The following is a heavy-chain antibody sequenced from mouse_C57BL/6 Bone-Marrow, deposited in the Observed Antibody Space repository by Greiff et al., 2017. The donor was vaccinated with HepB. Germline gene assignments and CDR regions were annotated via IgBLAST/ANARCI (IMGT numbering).Heavy chain of an antibody. V-gene: IGHV14-3*01. Sequence: VTLKESVAELVRPGASVKLSCTASGFNIKNTYMHWVKQRPEQGLEWIGRIDPANGNTKYAPKFQGKATITADTSSNTAYLQLSSLTSEDTAIYYCARNSNYFWYFDVWGTGTTVTVSS. CDR2: IDPANGNT. D-gene: IGHD2-5*01. CDR1: GFNIKNTY. J-gene: IGHJ1*03. CDR3: ARNSNYFWYFDV.